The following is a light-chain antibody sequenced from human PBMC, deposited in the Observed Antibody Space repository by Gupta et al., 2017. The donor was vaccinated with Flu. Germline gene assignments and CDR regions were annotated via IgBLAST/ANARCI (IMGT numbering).Light chain of an antibody. CDR2: QDN. J-gene: IGLJ3*02. V-gene: IGLV3-1*01. CDR3: QVWDGNTGV. CDR1: KWGDKY. Sequence: SYDLTQPPSVSVSPGQTASITCSGDKWGDKYACWDQQRPGHSPVLVIYQDNRRPAGIPERFSGSTSGNTATLTIGGTQAGDEADYYCQVWDGNTGVFGGGTKLTVL.